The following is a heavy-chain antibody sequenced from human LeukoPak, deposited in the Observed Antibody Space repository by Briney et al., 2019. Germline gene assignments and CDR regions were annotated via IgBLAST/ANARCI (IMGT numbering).Heavy chain of an antibody. V-gene: IGHV4-39*01. CDR1: GGSISSSSYY. D-gene: IGHD1-26*01. CDR2: IYYSGST. CDR3: ARHSGFSGSYMDY. Sequence: PSETLSLTCTVSGGSISSSSYYWGWLRQPPGKGLEWIGSIYYSGSTYYNPSLKSRVTISVDTSKNQFSLKLSSVTAADTAVYYCARHSGFSGSYMDYWGQGTLVTVSS. J-gene: IGHJ4*02.